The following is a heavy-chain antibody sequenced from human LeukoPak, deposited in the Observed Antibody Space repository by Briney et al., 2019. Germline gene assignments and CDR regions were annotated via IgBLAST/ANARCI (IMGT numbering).Heavy chain of an antibody. J-gene: IGHJ6*03. D-gene: IGHD3-9*01. CDR1: GFSFTGSV. V-gene: IGHV1-58*02. CDR3: ASYGSDFDWLSTHYYYYYMDV. CDR2: IVVGSGNT. Sequence: SVKVSCKASGFSFTGSVIQWVRQARGQRLEWIGWIVVGSGNTNYAQKFQERVTITRDRSTSTAYMELSSLRSEDTALYYCASYGSDFDWLSTHYYYYYMDVWGKGTTVTVSS.